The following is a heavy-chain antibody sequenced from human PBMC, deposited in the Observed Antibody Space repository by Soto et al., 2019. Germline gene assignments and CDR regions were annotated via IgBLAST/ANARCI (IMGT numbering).Heavy chain of an antibody. J-gene: IGHJ6*02. CDR2: IYPGDSDT. CDR1: GYSFTSYW. CDR3: ASTTVTTYYYYYGMDV. V-gene: IGHV5-51*01. Sequence: GESLKISCKGSGYSFTSYWIGWVRQMPGKGLEWMGIIYPGDSDTRYSPSFQGQVTISADKSISTAYLQWSSLKASDTAMYYCASTTVTTYYYYYGMDVWGQGTTVTVSS. D-gene: IGHD4-4*01.